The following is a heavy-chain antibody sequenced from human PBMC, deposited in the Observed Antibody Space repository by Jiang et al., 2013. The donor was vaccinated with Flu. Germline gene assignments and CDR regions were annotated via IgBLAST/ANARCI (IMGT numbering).Heavy chain of an antibody. V-gene: IGHV3-30*01. J-gene: IGHJ4*02. Sequence: FTISRDNSKNTLYLQMNSLRAEDTAVYYCARSQSRPIYFGAYDYWGQGTLVTVSS. CDR3: ARSQSRPIYFGAYDY. D-gene: IGHD3-3*01.